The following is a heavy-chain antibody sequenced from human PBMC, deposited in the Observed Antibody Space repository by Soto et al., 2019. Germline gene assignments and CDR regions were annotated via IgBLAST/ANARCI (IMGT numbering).Heavy chain of an antibody. D-gene: IGHD3-10*01. CDR1: GFTFSSYA. J-gene: IGHJ6*02. CDR3: AKWDLGYYYGSGSTGGFYYGMDV. Sequence: EVQLLESGGGLVQPGGSLRLSCAASGFTFSSYAMSWVRQAPGKGLEWVSAISGSGGSTYYADSVKGRFTISRDNSKNTLYLQMNSLRAEDTAVYYCAKWDLGYYYGSGSTGGFYYGMDVWGQGTTVTVSS. V-gene: IGHV3-23*01. CDR2: ISGSGGST.